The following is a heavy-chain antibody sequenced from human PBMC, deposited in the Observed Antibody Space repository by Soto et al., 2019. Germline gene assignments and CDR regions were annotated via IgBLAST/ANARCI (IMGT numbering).Heavy chain of an antibody. Sequence: EVQLLESGGGLVQPGGSLRLSCAASGFTFSSYAMSWVRQGPGKGLEWVSSISGNGGSTYYADSVKGRFTISRDNSKNTLYLQMSSLRAEDTAVYYCAKGYCIFTSCYYFEYWGQGALVTVSS. D-gene: IGHD2-2*01. V-gene: IGHV3-23*01. CDR3: AKGYCIFTSCYYFEY. CDR1: GFTFSSYA. J-gene: IGHJ4*02. CDR2: ISGNGGST.